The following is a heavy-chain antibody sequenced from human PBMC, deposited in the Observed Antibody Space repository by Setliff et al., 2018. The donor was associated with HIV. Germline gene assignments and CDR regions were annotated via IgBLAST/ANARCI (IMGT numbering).Heavy chain of an antibody. D-gene: IGHD1-26*01. V-gene: IGHV1-69*05. J-gene: IGHJ3*02. CDR2: IIPMFGTL. CDR3: ARGHSHGYGYSGSYGPFDI. Sequence: GASVKVSCKASGGTFSSYAINWVRQASGQGLEWMGGIIPMFGTLNFAQKFQGRVTITTDESTSTAYMELNSLRSEDTAVYYCARGHSHGYGYSGSYGPFDIWGQGTMVTVSS. CDR1: GGTFSSYA.